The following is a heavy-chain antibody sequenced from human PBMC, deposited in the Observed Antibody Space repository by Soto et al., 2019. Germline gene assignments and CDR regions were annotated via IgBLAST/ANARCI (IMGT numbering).Heavy chain of an antibody. CDR2: ISSDGTNK. J-gene: IGHJ6*02. CDR3: ARDTAPSDV. D-gene: IGHD4-17*01. Sequence: GGSLRLSCAASGFTFSSYAMHWVRQAPGKGLEWVAVISSDGTNKFYADSVRGRVTITRDTSASTAYMELSSLRSEDTAVYYCARDTAPSDVWGQGTTVTVSS. V-gene: IGHV3-30-3*01. CDR1: GFTFSSYA.